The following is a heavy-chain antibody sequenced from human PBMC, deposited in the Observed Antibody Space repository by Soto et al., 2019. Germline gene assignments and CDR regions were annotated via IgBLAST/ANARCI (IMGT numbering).Heavy chain of an antibody. CDR3: ANSESNSWWFDP. CDR2: INPSGAST. Sequence: QVQLVQSGAEVKQPGASVKVSCKASGFTFSRYYMHWIRQAPGQGLEWMGIINPSGASTNYAQKFQGRVTLTRDTSTSTVSMEVSSLRSEDTAVYYCANSESNSWWFDPWGQGTLVTVSS. J-gene: IGHJ5*02. D-gene: IGHD1-26*01. CDR1: GFTFSRYY. V-gene: IGHV1-46*01.